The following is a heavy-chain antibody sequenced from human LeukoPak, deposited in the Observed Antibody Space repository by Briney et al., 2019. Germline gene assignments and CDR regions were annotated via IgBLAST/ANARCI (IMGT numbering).Heavy chain of an antibody. D-gene: IGHD6-19*01. CDR2: IYYSGST. Sequence: SSETLSLTCTVSGGSISSSNYYWGWIRQPPGKGLEWIANIYYSGSTYYNPSLKSRVTISVDTSKNQFSLKLSSVTAADTVVYYCARQISGWYRFDYWGQGTLVTVSS. CDR1: GGSISSSNYY. J-gene: IGHJ4*02. CDR3: ARQISGWYRFDY. V-gene: IGHV4-39*01.